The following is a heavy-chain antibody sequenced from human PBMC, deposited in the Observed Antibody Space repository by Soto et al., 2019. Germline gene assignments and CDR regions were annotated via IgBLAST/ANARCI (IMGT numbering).Heavy chain of an antibody. V-gene: IGHV4-31*03. J-gene: IGHJ4*02. CDR1: GGSISSGGDY. Sequence: QVQLQESGPGLVKPSQTLSLTCTVSGGSISSGGDYWSWIRQHPGKGLEWIGFIDSSGSTYYNPSLKSRITISVDTSKNQFSLKLSSVTAADTAVYYCAIDTCSSSSCYWYYCEYWGQGTLVTVSS. CDR3: AIDTCSSSSCYWYYCEY. CDR2: IDSSGST. D-gene: IGHD2-2*01.